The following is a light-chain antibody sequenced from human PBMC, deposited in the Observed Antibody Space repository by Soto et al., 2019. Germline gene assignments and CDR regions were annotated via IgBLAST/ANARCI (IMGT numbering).Light chain of an antibody. CDR1: QSVSSSY. V-gene: IGKV3D-20*02. CDR3: QQRSNWLWT. J-gene: IGKJ1*01. Sequence: EIVLTQSPGTLSLSPGERATLSCRASQSVSSSYLAWYQQKPGQAPRLLIYGASSRATDIPDRFSGSGSGTDFTLTISSLEPEDFAVYYCQQRSNWLWTFGQGTKVDI. CDR2: GAS.